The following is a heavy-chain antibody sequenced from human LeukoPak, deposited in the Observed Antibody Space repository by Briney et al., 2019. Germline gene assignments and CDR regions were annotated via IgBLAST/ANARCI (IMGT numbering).Heavy chain of an antibody. CDR1: GFTFSDHY. J-gene: IGHJ6*02. Sequence: PAGSLRLSCAASGFTFSDHYMAWIRQPPGRGLEWIGRTRNKANSYTTEYAASVKGRFTISRDDSKNSLYLQMNSLKTEDTAVYYCAREYYDFWSGYYYYYYGMDVWGQGTTVTVSS. D-gene: IGHD3-3*01. CDR2: TRNKANSYTT. V-gene: IGHV3-72*01. CDR3: AREYYDFWSGYYYYYYGMDV.